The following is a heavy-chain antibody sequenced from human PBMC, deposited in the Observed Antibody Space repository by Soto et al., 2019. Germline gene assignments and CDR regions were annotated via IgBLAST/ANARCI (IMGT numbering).Heavy chain of an antibody. J-gene: IGHJ4*02. CDR1: GFTFNDYH. Sequence: GGSLRLSCTASGFTFNDYHMTWIRQAPGKGLEWISYISSSGDTMYYADSVKGRFTVSRDSAKNSLFLQMNTLRVEDTAVYYCARDPDLSILSSVRYFDSWGQGA. D-gene: IGHD6-19*01. CDR3: ARDPDLSILSSVRYFDS. V-gene: IGHV3-11*01. CDR2: ISSSGDTM.